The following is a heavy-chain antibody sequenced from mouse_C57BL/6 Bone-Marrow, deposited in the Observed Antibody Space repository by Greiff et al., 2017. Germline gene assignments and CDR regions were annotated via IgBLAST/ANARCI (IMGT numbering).Heavy chain of an antibody. D-gene: IGHD1-1*01. CDR3: ARFIGDY. J-gene: IGHJ2*01. CDR1: GYSITSGYY. Sequence: ESGPGLVKPSQSLSLTCSVTGYSITSGYYWNWIRQFPGNKLEWMGYISYDGSNNYNPSLKNRSSITRDTSKNQFFLKLNSVTTEDTATYYCARFIGDYWGQGTTLTVSS. CDR2: ISYDGSN. V-gene: IGHV3-6*01.